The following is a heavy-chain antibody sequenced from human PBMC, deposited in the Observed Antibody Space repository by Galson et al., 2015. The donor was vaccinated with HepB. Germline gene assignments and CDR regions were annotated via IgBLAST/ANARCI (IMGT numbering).Heavy chain of an antibody. Sequence: SLRLSCAASGFTVSSNYMSWVRQAPGKGLEWVSVIYSGGSTYYADSVKGRFTISRHNSKNTLYLQMNSLRAEDTAVYYCARETTEDYYYYGMDVWGQGTTVTVSS. D-gene: IGHD1-14*01. J-gene: IGHJ6*02. CDR3: ARETTEDYYYYGMDV. CDR2: IYSGGST. CDR1: GFTVSSNY. V-gene: IGHV3-53*04.